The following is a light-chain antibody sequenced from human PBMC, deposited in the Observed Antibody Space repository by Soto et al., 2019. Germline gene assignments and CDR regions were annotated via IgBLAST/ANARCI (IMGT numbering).Light chain of an antibody. CDR1: SGHSTYA. CDR2: VNSDGSH. V-gene: IGLV4-69*01. Sequence: QLVLTQSPSASASLGASVKLTCTLSSGHSTYAIAWHQQQPEMGPRYLMRVNSDGSHTKGDGIPGRFSGSSSGAERYLIISSLQSDDEADYYCQTWGTGIRVFGGGTKLT. CDR3: QTWGTGIRV. J-gene: IGLJ2*01.